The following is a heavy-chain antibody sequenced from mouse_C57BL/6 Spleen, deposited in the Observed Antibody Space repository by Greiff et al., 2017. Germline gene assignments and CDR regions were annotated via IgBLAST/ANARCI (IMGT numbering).Heavy chain of an antibody. CDR1: GFSLTSYG. V-gene: IGHV2-2*01. CDR2: IWSGGST. CDR3: TRNPSCYYGSSSHGCFDV. J-gene: IGHJ1*03. D-gene: IGHD1-1*01. Sequence: QVQLQQSGPGLVQPSQRLSLTCTVSGFSLTSYGVHWVRQSPGKGLEWLGVIWSGGSTDYNAAFISSLSISTDNYPSQVCFKMNSLQADDTAIYYCTRNPSCYYGSSSHGCFDVWGTGTTVTVSS.